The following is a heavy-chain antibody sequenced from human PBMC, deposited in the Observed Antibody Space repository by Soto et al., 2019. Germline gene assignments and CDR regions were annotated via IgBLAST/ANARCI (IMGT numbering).Heavy chain of an antibody. CDR1: GFTFDDYA. CDR3: AKEAPLYPKYSGYRVHYYYYMDV. D-gene: IGHD5-12*01. J-gene: IGHJ6*03. V-gene: IGHV3-9*01. CDR2: ISWNSGSI. Sequence: EVQLVESGGGLVQPGRSLRLSCAASGFTFDDYAMHWVRQAPGKGLEWGSGISWNSGSIGYADSVKGRFTISRDNAKNSLYLQMNSLRAEDTALYYCAKEAPLYPKYSGYRVHYYYYMDVWGKGTTVTVSS.